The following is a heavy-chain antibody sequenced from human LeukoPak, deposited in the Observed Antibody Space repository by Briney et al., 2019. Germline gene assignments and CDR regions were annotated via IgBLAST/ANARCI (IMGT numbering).Heavy chain of an antibody. J-gene: IGHJ5*02. V-gene: IGHV1-69*05. CDR3: ARDVHGDYGSGWFDP. Sequence: SSVKVSCKTSGGTFNNSAISWVRQAPGQGPEWLVGIMPLFGTAGYAQKVQGRITITKEESTRTVYLELTSLTSDATAVYYCARDVHGDYGSGWFDPWGQGTLVSVSS. CDR2: IMPLFGTA. D-gene: IGHD4-17*01. CDR1: GGTFNNSA.